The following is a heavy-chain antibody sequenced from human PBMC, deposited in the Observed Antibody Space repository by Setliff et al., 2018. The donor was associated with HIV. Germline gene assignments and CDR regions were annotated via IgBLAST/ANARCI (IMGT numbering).Heavy chain of an antibody. J-gene: IGHJ1*01. CDR2: IYYSGNT. Sequence: SETLSLTCTVSGGSIKSSSYYWGWIRQPPGKGLEWIGSIYYSGNTYYNPSLKSRFTISTDTSRNQFSLRLSSVTAADTAIYYCARVPTSSWYVTTQRTKEYFHHWGQGTLVTVSS. CDR1: GGSIKSSSYY. D-gene: IGHD6-13*01. V-gene: IGHV4-39*07. CDR3: ARVPTSSWYVTTQRTKEYFHH.